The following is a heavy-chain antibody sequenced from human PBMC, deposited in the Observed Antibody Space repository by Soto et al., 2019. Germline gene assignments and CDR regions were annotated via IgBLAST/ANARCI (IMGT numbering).Heavy chain of an antibody. CDR3: AYCRDIYGAFCAHFDY. D-gene: IGHD5-12*01. Sequence: SQPLSLTCAISGDSVSSNSAAWNWIRQSPSRGLEWLGRTYYRSKWYNDYAVSVKSRITINPDTSKNQISLQLNSVTPEDTAVYYCAYCRDIYGAFCAHFDYWGLGSLVTVSS. CDR1: GDSVSSNSAA. J-gene: IGHJ4*02. V-gene: IGHV6-1*01. CDR2: TYYRSKWYN.